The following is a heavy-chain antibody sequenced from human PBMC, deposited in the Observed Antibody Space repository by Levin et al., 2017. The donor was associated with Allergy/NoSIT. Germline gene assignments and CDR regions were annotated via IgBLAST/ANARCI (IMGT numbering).Heavy chain of an antibody. V-gene: IGHV1-18*01. D-gene: IGHD2-15*01. J-gene: IGHJ4*02. CDR2: ISAWNGNT. Sequence: GESLKISCKASGYMFRSYGITWVRQAPGQGLEWMGWISAWNGNTKYAQKFQDRVTMTKDTLTSTVYMDMRSLRSDDTAVYYCARGLFDDCSDGGCYLLAYWGQGTPVTVSS. CDR1: GYMFRSYG. CDR3: ARGLFDDCSDGGCYLLAY.